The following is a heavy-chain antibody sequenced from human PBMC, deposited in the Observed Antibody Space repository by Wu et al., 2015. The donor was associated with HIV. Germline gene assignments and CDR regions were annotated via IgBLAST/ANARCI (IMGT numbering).Heavy chain of an antibody. CDR2: IIPIFGTA. J-gene: IGHJ4*02. Sequence: QVQLVQSGAEVKKPGSSVKVSCKASGGTFSSYAISWVRQAPGQGLEWMGGIIPIFGTANYAQKFQGRVTITTDESTSTAYMELSSLRSEDTAVYYCARARVSIITMGSGSYFFPFDYWARERWSPSPQ. V-gene: IGHV1-69*05. CDR3: ARARVSIITMGSGSYFFPFDY. CDR1: GGTFSSYA. D-gene: IGHD3-10*01.